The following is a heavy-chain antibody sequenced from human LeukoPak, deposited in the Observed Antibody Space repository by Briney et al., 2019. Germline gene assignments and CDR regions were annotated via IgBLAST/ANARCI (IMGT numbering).Heavy chain of an antibody. V-gene: IGHV3-49*04. J-gene: IGHJ6*03. Sequence: GGSLRLSCTASGFTFGDYAMSWVRQAPGKGLEWVGFIRSKAYGGTTEYAASVKGRFTISRDDSKSIAYLQMNSLKTEDTAVYYCTRDNMLERRSYYYYYMDVWGKRTTVTVSS. CDR2: IRSKAYGGTT. CDR1: GFTFGDYA. CDR3: TRDNMLERRSYYYYYMDV. D-gene: IGHD1-1*01.